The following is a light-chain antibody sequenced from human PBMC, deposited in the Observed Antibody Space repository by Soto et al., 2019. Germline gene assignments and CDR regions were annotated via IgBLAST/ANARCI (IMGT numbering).Light chain of an antibody. CDR3: QQSDNWPLT. V-gene: IGKV3-15*01. J-gene: IGKJ4*01. CDR2: AAS. CDR1: QSVSSN. Sequence: EIVMTQSPATLSVSPGDRATLSCRASQSVSSNLAWYQQKPGQAPRLLIYAASTMATGIPARFSGSGSGTEFTLTISSLQSEDFAVYYCQQSDNWPLTFGGGTKVEIK.